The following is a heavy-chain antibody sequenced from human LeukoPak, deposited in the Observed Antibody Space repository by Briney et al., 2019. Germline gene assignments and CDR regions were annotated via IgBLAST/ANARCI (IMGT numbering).Heavy chain of an antibody. Sequence: SETLSLTCSVSGGSIGTYYWSWIRQPAGEGLEWIGRIYTGGSTNYNPSLKSRVTLSIETPKNQFSLELTSVTAADTAVYYCARATIFGVVGVWGKGTTVTVSS. V-gene: IGHV4-4*07. CDR3: ARATIFGVVGV. CDR1: GGSIGTYY. J-gene: IGHJ6*04. D-gene: IGHD3-3*01. CDR2: IYTGGST.